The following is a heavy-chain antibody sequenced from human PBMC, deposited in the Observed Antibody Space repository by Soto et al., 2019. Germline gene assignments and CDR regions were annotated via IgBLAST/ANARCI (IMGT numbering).Heavy chain of an antibody. D-gene: IGHD3-3*01. J-gene: IGHJ4*02. CDR3: ARARAERERSSDFWGGAFDS. Sequence: QGQLVQSGAEVKKPGSSVKVSCKASGGAFSSFDISWVRQAPGLGLEWMGGSIPVLGTTSYAQKFQGRITITADAYARPAPIELYSLRPDDTAISYCARARAERERSSDFWGGAFDSWGQGTLVTVSS. V-gene: IGHV1-69*01. CDR1: GGAFSSFD. CDR2: SIPVLGTT.